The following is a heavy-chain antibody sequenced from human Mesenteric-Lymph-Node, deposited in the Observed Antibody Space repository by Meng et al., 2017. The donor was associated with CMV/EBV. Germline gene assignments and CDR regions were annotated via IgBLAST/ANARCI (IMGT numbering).Heavy chain of an antibody. J-gene: IGHJ4*02. CDR1: GFTFSGYE. Sequence: GESLKISCAASGFTFSGYEMNWVRQAPGKGLEWVSSISSSSSYIYYADSVKGRFTISRDNAKNSLYLQMNSLRAEDTAVYYCARNYYPDYWGQGTLVTVSS. V-gene: IGHV3-21*01. CDR3: ARNYYPDY. CDR2: ISSSSSYI. D-gene: IGHD1-7*01.